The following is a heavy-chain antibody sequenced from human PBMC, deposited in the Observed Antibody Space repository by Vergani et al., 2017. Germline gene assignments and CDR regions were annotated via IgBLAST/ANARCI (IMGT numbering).Heavy chain of an antibody. D-gene: IGHD5-12*01. CDR1: GGTFSSYT. CDR3: ASLKATTSQNFDY. J-gene: IGHJ4*02. Sequence: QVQLVQSGAEVKKPASSVKVSCKASGGTFSSYTISWVRQAPGQGLEWMGRIIPILGIANYAQQFQGRVTITADKSTSTAYLELSSLRSEDTAVYYCASLKATTSQNFDYWGQGTLVTVSS. CDR2: IIPILGIA. V-gene: IGHV1-69*02.